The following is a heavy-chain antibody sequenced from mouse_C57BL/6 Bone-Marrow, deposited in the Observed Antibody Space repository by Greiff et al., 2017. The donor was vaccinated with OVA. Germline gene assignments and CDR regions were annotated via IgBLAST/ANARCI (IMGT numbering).Heavy chain of an antibody. CDR3: ARHGLSSY. J-gene: IGHJ3*01. Sequence: EVHLVESGGDLVKPGGSLKLSCAASGFTFSSYGMSWVRQTPDKRLEWVATISSGGSYTYYPDSVKGRFTISRDNAKNTLYLQMSSLKSEDTAMYYCARHGLSSYWGQGTLVTVSA. D-gene: IGHD2-4*01. CDR1: GFTFSSYG. CDR2: ISSGGSYT. V-gene: IGHV5-6*01.